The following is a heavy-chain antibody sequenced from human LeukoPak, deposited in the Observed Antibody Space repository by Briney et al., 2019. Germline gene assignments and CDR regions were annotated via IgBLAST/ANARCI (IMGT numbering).Heavy chain of an antibody. J-gene: IGHJ6*03. V-gene: IGHV3-15*01. Sequence: PGGSLRLFCAASGFTFSDAWMSWVRPAPGKGLEWVGRIKSKTDGGTTDYAAPVKGRFTISRDDSKNTLYLQMNSLKTEHTAVYYCTSRRLTASLTMDVWGKGTTVIVSS. D-gene: IGHD4/OR15-4a*01. CDR2: IKSKTDGGTT. CDR1: GFTFSDAW. CDR3: TSRRLTASLTMDV.